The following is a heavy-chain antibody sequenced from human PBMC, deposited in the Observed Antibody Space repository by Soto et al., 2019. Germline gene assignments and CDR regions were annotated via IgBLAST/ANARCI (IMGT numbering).Heavy chain of an antibody. D-gene: IGHD1-26*01. CDR1: GASTVSHYH. V-gene: IGHV4-31*01. CDR2: IFNSGTT. J-gene: IGHJ4*02. Sequence: QVQLQESGPGLVKPSQTLSLTCSVSGASTVSHYHWTWIRQPPGKGLEWMGYIFNSGTTFYNPSLTSLISISMDTSGNHFSLELRSVTAADTAVYYCALALGPTTGLDYWGQGTLVTVSS. CDR3: ALALGPTTGLDY.